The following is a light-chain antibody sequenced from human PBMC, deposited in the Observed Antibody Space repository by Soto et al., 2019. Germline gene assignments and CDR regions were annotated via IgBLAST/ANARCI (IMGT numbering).Light chain of an antibody. CDR2: GAS. CDR3: QQYDTWPPMYT. CDR1: QSVSDN. J-gene: IGKJ2*01. V-gene: IGKV3-15*01. Sequence: EIVMTQSPATLSVSPGGRATLSCRASQSVSDNLAWYQQKPGQPPRLLIYGASIRATGIPARFSGSGSGTEFTLTISSLQSEDFAVYYCQQYDTWPPMYTFGQGTNLEIK.